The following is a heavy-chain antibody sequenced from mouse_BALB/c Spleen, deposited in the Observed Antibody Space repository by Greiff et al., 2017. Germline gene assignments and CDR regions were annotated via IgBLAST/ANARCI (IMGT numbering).Heavy chain of an antibody. CDR3: AREDYRYAWFAY. CDR2: ISYDGSN. Sequence: DVKLQESGPGLVKPSQSLSLTCSVTGYSITSGYYWNWIRQFPGNKLEWMGYISYDGSNNYNPSLKNRISITRDTSKNQFFLKLNSVTTEDTATYYCAREDYRYAWFAYWGQGTLVTVSA. J-gene: IGHJ3*01. D-gene: IGHD2-14*01. CDR1: GYSITSGYY. V-gene: IGHV3-6*02.